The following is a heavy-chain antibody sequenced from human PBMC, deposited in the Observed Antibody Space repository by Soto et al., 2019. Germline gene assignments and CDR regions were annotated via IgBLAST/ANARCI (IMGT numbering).Heavy chain of an antibody. V-gene: IGHV4-30-4*01. CDR2: IYYSGNT. Sequence: SETLSLTCSVSGGSISSGYYYWSWIRQPPGKGLEWIGNIYYSGNTYYNPSLKSRVTISVDTSKNQFSLKLSSVTAADTAVYYCARGGYYYYGMDVWGQGTTVTVSS. J-gene: IGHJ6*02. D-gene: IGHD2-15*01. CDR1: GGSISSGYYY. CDR3: ARGGYYYYGMDV.